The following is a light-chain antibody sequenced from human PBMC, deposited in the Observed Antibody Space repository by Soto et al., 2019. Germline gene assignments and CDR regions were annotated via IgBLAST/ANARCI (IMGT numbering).Light chain of an antibody. CDR1: QSVSSL. Sequence: EIVLTQSPATLSLSPGQRATLSCRASQSVSSLLAWYQQKPGQAPRLLIYDASHRATGIPARFSGSGSGTDFTLTISSLEPEDFAVYYCQQYGSSTTFGQGTKVEIK. CDR2: DAS. V-gene: IGKV3-11*01. J-gene: IGKJ1*01. CDR3: QQYGSSTT.